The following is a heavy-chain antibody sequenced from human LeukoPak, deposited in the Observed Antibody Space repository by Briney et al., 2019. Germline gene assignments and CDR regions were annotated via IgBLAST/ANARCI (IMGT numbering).Heavy chain of an antibody. Sequence: PSETLSLTRAVYGGSFSGYYWSWIRQPPGKGLEWIGEINHSGSTNYNPSLKSRVTISVDTSKNQFSLKLSSVTAADTAVYYCARGRFWSGYYATPLDYWGQGTLVTVSS. CDR3: ARGRFWSGYYATPLDY. CDR2: INHSGST. D-gene: IGHD3-3*01. CDR1: GGSFSGYY. J-gene: IGHJ4*02. V-gene: IGHV4-34*01.